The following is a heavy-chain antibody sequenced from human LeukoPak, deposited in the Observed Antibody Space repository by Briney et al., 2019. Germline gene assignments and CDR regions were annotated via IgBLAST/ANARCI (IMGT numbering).Heavy chain of an antibody. CDR2: ISGSGRTI. V-gene: IGHV3-11*01. CDR1: GFTFSDYY. J-gene: IGHJ6*03. CDR3: TTAGYYGSGSYFSLFYYYMDV. Sequence: GVSLRLSCAASGFTFSDYYMSWIRQAPGKGLEWVSYISGSGRTIYYADSVKGRFTISRDNAKNSLYLQMNSLKTEDTAVYYCTTAGYYGSGSYFSLFYYYMDVWGKGTTVTISS. D-gene: IGHD3-10*01.